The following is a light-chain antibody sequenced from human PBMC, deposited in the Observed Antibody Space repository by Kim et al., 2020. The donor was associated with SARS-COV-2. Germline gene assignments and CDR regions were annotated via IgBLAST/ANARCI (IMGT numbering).Light chain of an antibody. CDR2: GKN. J-gene: IGLJ2*01. CDR1: SLRNYY. CDR3: NSRDTSGNRN. V-gene: IGLV3-19*01. Sequence: ALGQTGKIPCEGYSLRNYYASWYQQKPGQAPVLVIYGKNNRPSGIPARFAGSSSGTTAALTITVSQAEDEDDYYCNSRDTSGNRNFGGGTQLTVL.